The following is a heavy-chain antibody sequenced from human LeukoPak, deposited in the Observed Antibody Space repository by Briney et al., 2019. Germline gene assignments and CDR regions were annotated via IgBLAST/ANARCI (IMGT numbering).Heavy chain of an antibody. V-gene: IGHV3-7*03. J-gene: IGHJ6*02. CDR2: VNRDGSET. CDR3: ARNNGMDV. Sequence: GGSLRLSCAASGFALSSHWMTWVRQVPGRGPEWVANVNRDGSETYYLDSVKGRFTIPKDNAKNSLYLQMNSLRAEDTALYHCARNNGMDVWGQGTTVIVSS. CDR1: GFALSSHW.